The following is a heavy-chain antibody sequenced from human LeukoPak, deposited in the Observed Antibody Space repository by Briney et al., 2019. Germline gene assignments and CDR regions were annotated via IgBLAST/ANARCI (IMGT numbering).Heavy chain of an antibody. D-gene: IGHD6-19*01. J-gene: IGHJ6*02. V-gene: IGHV3-30-3*01. CDR3: ARPQWGSSGSSVYYYGMDV. CDR1: GFTFSSYA. Sequence: AGGSLRLSCAASGFTFSSYAMHWVRQAPGKGLEWVAVISYDGSNKYYADSVKGRFTISRDNSKNTLYLQMNSLRAEDTAVYYCARPQWGSSGSSVYYYGMDVWGQGATVTVSS. CDR2: ISYDGSNK.